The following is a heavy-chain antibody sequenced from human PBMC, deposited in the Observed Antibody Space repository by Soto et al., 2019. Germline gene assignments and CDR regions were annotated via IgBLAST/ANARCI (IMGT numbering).Heavy chain of an antibody. CDR1: GGSMISYY. V-gene: IGHV4-59*08. CDR3: ARGGTGTTSYYYYGMDV. D-gene: IGHD1-7*01. CDR2: IYYAGST. J-gene: IGHJ6*02. Sequence: SETLSLTCTVSGGSMISYYWSWIRQPPGRGLEWIGFIYYAGSTKYNPSLNSRVTISVDTSKNQFSLTVTSVTAADTAVYYCARGGTGTTSYYYYGMDVWGQAPTLTVSS.